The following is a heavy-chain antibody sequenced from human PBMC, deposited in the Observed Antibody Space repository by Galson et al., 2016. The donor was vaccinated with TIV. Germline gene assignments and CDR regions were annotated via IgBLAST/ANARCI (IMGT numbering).Heavy chain of an antibody. V-gene: IGHV1-3*01. Sequence: SVKVSCKASGYTFTSHTMHWVRQAPGQRLEWMGWINVGNGNTKYVQKFKGRVTITSDTSARIAYMELSTLTYEDTAMYYCARDRLGAKRAFDIWGQGTLVTVSS. D-gene: IGHD5-12*01. CDR2: INVGNGNT. CDR3: ARDRLGAKRAFDI. J-gene: IGHJ3*02. CDR1: GYTFTSHT.